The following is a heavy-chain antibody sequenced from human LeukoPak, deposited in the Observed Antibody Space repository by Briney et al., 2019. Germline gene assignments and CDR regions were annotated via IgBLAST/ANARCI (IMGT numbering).Heavy chain of an antibody. D-gene: IGHD3-22*01. CDR2: ISSGSSLI. Sequence: GGSLRLSCVASGSTLRSYSMNWVRQAPGKGLEWVSYISSGSSLIHYADSVKGRFTISRDNAQNSLYLQMNNLRVEDTAVYYCAPTYYYESSGHQGGQGTLVTVSA. CDR1: GSTLRSYS. CDR3: APTYYYESSGHQ. V-gene: IGHV3-48*01. J-gene: IGHJ4*02.